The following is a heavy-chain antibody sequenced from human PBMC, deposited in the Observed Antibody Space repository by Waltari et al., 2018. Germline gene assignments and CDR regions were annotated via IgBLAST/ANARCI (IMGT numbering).Heavy chain of an antibody. V-gene: IGHV3-23*01. CDR1: GFTFISYA. CDR3: AKEEAGKLEPAADY. D-gene: IGHD1-26*01. CDR2: ISGSGGST. J-gene: IGHJ4*02. Sequence: EVQLLESGGGLVQPGGSLRLACAAPGFTFISYAMTWCRQAPGKGLEWVSAISGSGGSTYYADSVKGRFTISRDNSKNTLYLQMNSLRAEDTAVYYCAKEEAGKLEPAADYWGQGTLVTVSS.